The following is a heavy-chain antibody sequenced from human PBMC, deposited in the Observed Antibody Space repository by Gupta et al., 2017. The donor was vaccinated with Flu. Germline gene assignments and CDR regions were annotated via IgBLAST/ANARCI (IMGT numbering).Heavy chain of an antibody. J-gene: IGHJ4*02. CDR3: ARASESSFEY. CDR1: GGYISSGDYF. V-gene: IGHV4-31*03. CDR2: IYYTGTT. Sequence: QVQLQESGPGLVKPSETLSLTCSVSGGYISSGDYFWSWIRQHPGKGLEWIAYIYYTGTTYYNPSLESRVTISVDTSNNQFSLQLSAVTAADTAVYYWARASESSFEYWGQGRLVTVSS.